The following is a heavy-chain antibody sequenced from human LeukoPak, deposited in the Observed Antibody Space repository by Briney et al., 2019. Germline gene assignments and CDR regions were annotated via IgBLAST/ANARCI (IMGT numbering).Heavy chain of an antibody. J-gene: IGHJ5*02. Sequence: SETLSLTCTVSGGSISSNYWSWIRQPPGKGLEWIGYISHSGSSNYNPSLKSRVTISVDTSKNQFSLILSSVTAADTAVYYCARNARYNWLDPWGQGTLVTVSS. CDR2: ISHSGSS. V-gene: IGHV4-59*01. CDR1: GGSISSNY. CDR3: ARNARYNWLDP. D-gene: IGHD3-9*01.